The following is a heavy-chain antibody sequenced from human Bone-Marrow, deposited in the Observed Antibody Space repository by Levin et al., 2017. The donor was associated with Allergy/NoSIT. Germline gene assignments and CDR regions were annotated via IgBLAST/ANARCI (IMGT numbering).Heavy chain of an antibody. CDR2: ISGSGGST. J-gene: IGHJ4*02. V-gene: IGHV3-23*01. Sequence: GESLKISCAASGFTFSSYAMSWVRQAPGKGLEWVSAISGSGGSTYYADSVKGRFTISRDNSKNTLYLQMNSLRAEDTAVYYCAKYPIAVAGKYYFDYWGQGTLVTVSS. CDR1: GFTFSSYA. D-gene: IGHD6-19*01. CDR3: AKYPIAVAGKYYFDY.